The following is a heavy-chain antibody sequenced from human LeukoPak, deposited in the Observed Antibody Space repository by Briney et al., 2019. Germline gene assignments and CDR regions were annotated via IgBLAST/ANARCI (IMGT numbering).Heavy chain of an antibody. D-gene: IGHD2-8*02. V-gene: IGHV3-66*01. Sequence: GGSLRLSCAASGFTVSSNYMSWVRQAPGKGLEWVSFMYRGDRTYYADSVKGRFTMSRDDMKKTVYLQMDSLRAEDMAVYYCASSHCTAGSCNWFDPWGQGTLVTVSP. CDR3: ASSHCTAGSCNWFDP. CDR1: GFTVSSNY. CDR2: MYRGDRT. J-gene: IGHJ5*02.